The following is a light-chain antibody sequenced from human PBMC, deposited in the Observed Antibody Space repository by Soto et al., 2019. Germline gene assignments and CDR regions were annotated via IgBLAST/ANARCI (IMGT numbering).Light chain of an antibody. CDR2: DAS. CDR3: QHRTDWPPICT. J-gene: IGKJ2*02. Sequence: EIVLTQSPLTLALSPRERATLSFRASLSVATYLAWYQQRPGQAPRLLIYDASLRATGIPARFSGSGSGTDFTRTISSLEPEDFAVYYCQHRTDWPPICTFGPGTKVEIK. CDR1: LSVATY. V-gene: IGKV3-11*01.